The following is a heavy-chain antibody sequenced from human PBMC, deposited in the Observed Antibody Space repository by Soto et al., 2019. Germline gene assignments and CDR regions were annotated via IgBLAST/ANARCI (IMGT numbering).Heavy chain of an antibody. V-gene: IGHV4-59*12. CDR3: ARGSSSKTYFDY. CDR1: GGSISSYY. J-gene: IGHJ4*02. CDR2: IYHSGST. D-gene: IGHD6-13*01. Sequence: SETLSLTCTVSGGSISSYYWSWIRQPPGKGLEWIGYIYHSGSTYYNPSLKSRVTISVDRSKNQFSLKLSSVTAADTAVYYCARGSSSKTYFDYWGQGTLVTVSS.